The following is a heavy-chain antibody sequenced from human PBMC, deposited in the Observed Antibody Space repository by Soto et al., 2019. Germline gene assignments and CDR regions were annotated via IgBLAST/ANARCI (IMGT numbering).Heavy chain of an antibody. CDR1: GGSFSGYY. D-gene: IGHD3-10*01. CDR3: ARLVRGVNWLDP. Sequence: PSETLSLTCAVYGGSFSGYYWSWIRQPPGKGLEWIGEISHSGSTNYNPSLKSRVTISEDTSKNQFSLQLSSVTAADTAVYYCARLVRGVNWLDPWGQGTLVTVSS. CDR2: ISHSGST. V-gene: IGHV4-34*01. J-gene: IGHJ5*02.